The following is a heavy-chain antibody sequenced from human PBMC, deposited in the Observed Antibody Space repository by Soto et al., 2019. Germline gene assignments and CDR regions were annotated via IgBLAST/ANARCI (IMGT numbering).Heavy chain of an antibody. V-gene: IGHV1-46*01. D-gene: IGHD3-9*01. J-gene: IGHJ4*02. CDR1: GYTFTSYY. Sequence: ASVKVSCKASGYTFTSYYMHWVRQAPGQGLEWMGIINPSGGSTSYAQKFQGRVTMTRDTSTSTVYMELSSQRSEDTAVYYCASDILTGQYEAYWGQGTLVTVSS. CDR2: INPSGGST. CDR3: ASDILTGQYEAY.